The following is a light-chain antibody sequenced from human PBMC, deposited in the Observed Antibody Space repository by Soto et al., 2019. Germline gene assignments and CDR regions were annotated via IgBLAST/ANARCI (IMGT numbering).Light chain of an antibody. CDR1: SSDVGGYNY. CDR3: CSYAGSYTHV. V-gene: IGLV2-11*01. CDR2: DVS. J-gene: IGLJ1*01. Sequence: QSALTQPRSLSGSPGQSVTISCTGTSSDVGGYNYVSWYQQHPGKAPKLILYDVSKRPSGVPDRFSGSKSGNTASLTISGLQAEDEADYYCCSYAGSYTHVFGTGTKLTVL.